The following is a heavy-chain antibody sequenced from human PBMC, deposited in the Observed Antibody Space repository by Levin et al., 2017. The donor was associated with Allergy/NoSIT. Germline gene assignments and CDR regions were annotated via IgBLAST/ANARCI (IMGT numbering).Heavy chain of an antibody. J-gene: IGHJ3*01. Sequence: GGSLRLSCAVSGFTISEYAMAWVRQAPGKGLEWVSVITGGGFNTYYGDSVKGRFTVSRDDSKDTLYLDLNSLRAEDTDVYYGAKKQGGTSGFSFDVWGQGTMVTVSS. CDR1: GFTISEYA. CDR2: ITGGGFNT. CDR3: AKKQGGTSGFSFDV. D-gene: IGHD1-1*01. V-gene: IGHV3-23*01.